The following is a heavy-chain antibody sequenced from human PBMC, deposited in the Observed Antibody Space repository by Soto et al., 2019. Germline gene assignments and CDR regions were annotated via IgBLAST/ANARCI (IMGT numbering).Heavy chain of an antibody. CDR1: GFTFSSYA. D-gene: IGHD6-19*01. CDR3: AREGFNSSGWPTYYYYYYMDV. CDR2: IKQDGSEK. J-gene: IGHJ6*03. V-gene: IGHV3-7*01. Sequence: GGSLRLSCAASGFTFSSYAMSWVRQAPGKGLEWVANIKQDGSEKYYVDSVKGRFTISRDNAKNSLYLQMNSLRAEDTAVYYCAREGFNSSGWPTYYYYYYMDVWGKGTTVTVSS.